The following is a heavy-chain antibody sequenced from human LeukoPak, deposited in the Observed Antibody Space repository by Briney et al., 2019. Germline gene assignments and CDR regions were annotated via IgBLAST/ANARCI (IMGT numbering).Heavy chain of an antibody. D-gene: IGHD2-2*01. J-gene: IGHJ4*02. CDR2: IIPIFGTA. CDR1: GGTFSSYA. Sequence: ASVKVSCKASGGTFSSYAISWVRQAPGQGLEWMGGIIPIFGTANYAQKFQGRDTITADESTSTAYMELSSLRSEDTAVYYCARDQGYCSSTSCYALGAYFDYWGQGTLVTVSS. V-gene: IGHV1-69*01. CDR3: ARDQGYCSSTSCYALGAYFDY.